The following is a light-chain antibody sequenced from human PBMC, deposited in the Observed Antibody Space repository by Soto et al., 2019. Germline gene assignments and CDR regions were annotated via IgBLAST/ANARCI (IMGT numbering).Light chain of an antibody. Sequence: IQMTQSPSSLSASVGDRVTITCRASRYIRSDLSWYQQRPGQAPKVLIYTASSLQSGVQSRFSGSGSGTDFTLTISSLQPEDCATYYCLQDYNYPWTFGQGTKVDIK. V-gene: IGKV1-6*01. CDR2: TAS. CDR3: LQDYNYPWT. CDR1: RYIRSD. J-gene: IGKJ1*01.